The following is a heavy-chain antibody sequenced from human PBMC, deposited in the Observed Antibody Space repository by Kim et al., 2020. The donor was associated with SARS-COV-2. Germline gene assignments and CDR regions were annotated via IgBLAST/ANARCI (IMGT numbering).Heavy chain of an antibody. CDR2: IYYSGST. CDR3: ARDGDDTTYYYYYGMDV. V-gene: IGHV4-39*07. J-gene: IGHJ6*02. CDR1: GGSISSSSYY. D-gene: IGHD1-26*01. Sequence: SETLSLTCTVSGGSISSSSYYWGWIRQPPGKGLEWIGSIYYSGSTYYNPSLKSRVTISVDTSKNQFSLKLSSVTAADTAVYYCARDGDDTTYYYYYGMDVWGQGTTVTVSS.